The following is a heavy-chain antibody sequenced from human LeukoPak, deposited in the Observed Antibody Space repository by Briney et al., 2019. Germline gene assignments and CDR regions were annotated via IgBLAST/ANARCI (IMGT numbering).Heavy chain of an antibody. CDR1: GESFSGYF. CDR3: ATVDREMVDY. V-gene: IGHV4-34*01. J-gene: IGHJ4*02. Sequence: PSETLSLTCTVYGESFSGYFWTWIRQPPGQGLEWLGEINHTGSTNYNPSLKSRVTISVDTSKNQFSLKLSSVTAADTAVYYCATVDREMVDYWGQGTLVTVSS. CDR2: INHTGST. D-gene: IGHD5-12*01.